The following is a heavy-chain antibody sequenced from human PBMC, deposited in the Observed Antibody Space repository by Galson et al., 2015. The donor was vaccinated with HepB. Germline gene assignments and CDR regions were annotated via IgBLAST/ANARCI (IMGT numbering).Heavy chain of an antibody. D-gene: IGHD4/OR15-4a*01. CDR3: ARDRDYRFDY. V-gene: IGHV1-18*04. CDR2: ISANSGNT. Sequence: VKVSCKASGYTFTTNGISWVRQAPGQGLEWMGWISANSGNTKYAQNLRGRVTLTRDTSTSTAYLELRSLRSDDTAAYYCARDRDYRFDYWGQGTLVTVSS. J-gene: IGHJ4*02. CDR1: GYTFTTNG.